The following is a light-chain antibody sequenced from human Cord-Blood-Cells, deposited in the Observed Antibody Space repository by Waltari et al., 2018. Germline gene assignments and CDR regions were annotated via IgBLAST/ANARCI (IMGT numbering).Light chain of an antibody. CDR2: WAS. Sequence: DIVMTQSPDSLAVSLGERATINCKSSQSVLYSSNNKNYLAWYQQKPGQPPKLLIYWASTRESGFPDRFSGSGSGTDFTLTISSLQAEDVAVYYCQQYYSTPITFGGGTKVEIK. J-gene: IGKJ4*01. CDR1: QSVLYSSNNKNY. V-gene: IGKV4-1*01. CDR3: QQYYSTPIT.